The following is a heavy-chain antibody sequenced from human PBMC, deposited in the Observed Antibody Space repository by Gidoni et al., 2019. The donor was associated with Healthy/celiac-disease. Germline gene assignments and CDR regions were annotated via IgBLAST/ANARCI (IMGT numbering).Heavy chain of an antibody. CDR3: ARDPYSSGWYEGDY. CDR2: ISYDGSNK. J-gene: IGHJ4*02. V-gene: IGHV3-30-3*01. CDR1: GFIFSSYA. Sequence: QVQLVESGGGLVQPGRSLRISRAARGFIFSSYAMHWVRQAPGKGLEWLAVISYDGSNKYYADSVKGRFTISRDNSKNTLYLQMNSLRAEDTAVYYCARDPYSSGWYEGDYWGQGTLVTVSS. D-gene: IGHD6-19*01.